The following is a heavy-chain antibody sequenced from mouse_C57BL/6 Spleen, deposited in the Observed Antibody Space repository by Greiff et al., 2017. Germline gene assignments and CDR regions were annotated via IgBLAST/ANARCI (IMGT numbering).Heavy chain of an antibody. J-gene: IGHJ2*01. V-gene: IGHV5-6*01. CDR2: ISSGGSYT. CDR3: ARPGGSGSFDY. D-gene: IGHD1-1*01. CDR1: GFTFSSYG. Sequence: EVQVVESGGDLVKPGGSLKLSCAASGFTFSSYGMSWVRQTPDKRLEWVATISSGGSYTYYPDSVKGRFTISRDNAKNTLYLQMSSLKSEDTAMYYCARPGGSGSFDYWGQGTTLTVSS.